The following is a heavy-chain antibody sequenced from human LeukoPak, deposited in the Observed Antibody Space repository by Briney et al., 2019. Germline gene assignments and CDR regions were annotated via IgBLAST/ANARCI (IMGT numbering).Heavy chain of an antibody. CDR1: GGFISSYY. Sequence: SETLSLTCDVSGGFISSYYWNWLRQPPGKGLEWIGYISNSGSTRSNPSLKSRVAISADTSKNQFSLNLTSVTAADTAMYYCATKAWGSGTFDIWGRGTMVTVSS. J-gene: IGHJ3*02. CDR2: ISNSGST. D-gene: IGHD7-27*01. CDR3: ATKAWGSGTFDI. V-gene: IGHV4-59*01.